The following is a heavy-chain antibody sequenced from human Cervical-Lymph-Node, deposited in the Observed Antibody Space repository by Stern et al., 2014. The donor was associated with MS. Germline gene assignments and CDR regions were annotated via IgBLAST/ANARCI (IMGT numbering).Heavy chain of an antibody. Sequence: EDQLVESGGGLIQPGGSLRLSCAPSGFTVSSTYMSLVRQAPGRELDWVSLIFSGGATAYAVSVKGRFTVSRDNSRNTLYLQMNSLRAEDTAFYYCARVPPGYGSNSFFDYWGQGNLVTVSS. J-gene: IGHJ4*02. D-gene: IGHD4-23*01. V-gene: IGHV3-53*01. CDR2: IFSGGAT. CDR1: GFTVSSTY. CDR3: ARVPPGYGSNSFFDY.